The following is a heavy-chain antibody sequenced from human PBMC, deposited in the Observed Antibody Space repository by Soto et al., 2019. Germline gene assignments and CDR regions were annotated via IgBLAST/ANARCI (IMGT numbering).Heavy chain of an antibody. Sequence: GASVKVSCKASGYTFTSYDINWVRQATGQGLEWMGWMNANSGNTGYAQKFQGRVTMTRDTSMSTAYMELSSLRSEDTAVYYCARDRRSDDYSSSWHWYFDLWGRGTMVTVSS. CDR2: MNANSGNT. CDR3: ARDRRSDDYSSSWHWYFDL. J-gene: IGHJ2*01. D-gene: IGHD6-13*01. CDR1: GYTFTSYD. V-gene: IGHV1-8*01.